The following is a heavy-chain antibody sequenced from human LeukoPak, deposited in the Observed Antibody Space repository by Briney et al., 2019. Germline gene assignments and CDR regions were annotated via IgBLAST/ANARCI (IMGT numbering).Heavy chain of an antibody. D-gene: IGHD3-3*01. Sequence: PSETLSLTCTVSGGSISSGSYYWGWLRQPPGTGLEWIGSIYYSGSTYYNPSLKSRITVSLDTSKNQFSLKLSSVTAADTAVYYCARDKTFEVVNFFDYWGQGTLVTVSS. J-gene: IGHJ4*02. CDR1: GGSISSGSYY. V-gene: IGHV4-39*07. CDR2: IYYSGST. CDR3: ARDKTFEVVNFFDY.